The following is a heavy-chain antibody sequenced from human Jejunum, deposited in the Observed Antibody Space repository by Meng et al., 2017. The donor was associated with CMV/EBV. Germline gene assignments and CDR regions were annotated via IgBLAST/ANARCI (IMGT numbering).Heavy chain of an antibody. CDR3: AKALRGDYSDPPGFYFYYGMDV. CDR1: A. CDR2: ISGSGGST. V-gene: IGHV3-23*01. D-gene: IGHD4-17*01. Sequence: AMGWVRQGQGKGLEWVSAISGSGGSTSYTDSVNGRFTISRDNSKDTLYLQMNSLRAEDTAVYYCAKALRGDYSDPPGFYFYYGMDVWGQGTTVTVSS. J-gene: IGHJ6*02.